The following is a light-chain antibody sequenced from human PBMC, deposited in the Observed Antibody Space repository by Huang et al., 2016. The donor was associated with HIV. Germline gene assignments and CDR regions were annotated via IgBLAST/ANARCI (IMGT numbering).Light chain of an antibody. CDR2: SAS. CDR1: QNIHPF. Sequence: DILLTQSPSSLSASVGDRVTITCRASQNIHPFLNWYQQKPGKAPNLLIHSASTLQTGVPSRFSGSGSGTDFTLTVNSLQPEDSATYYCQQGYSALITFGQGTRL. J-gene: IGKJ5*01. CDR3: QQGYSALIT. V-gene: IGKV1-39*01.